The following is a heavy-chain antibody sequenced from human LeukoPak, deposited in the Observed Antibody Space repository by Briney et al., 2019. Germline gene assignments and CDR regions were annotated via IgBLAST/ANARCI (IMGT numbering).Heavy chain of an antibody. CDR2: INHSGST. Sequence: SGTLSLTCAVYGGSFSGYYWSWIRQPPGKGLEWSGEINHSGSTNYNPSLKSRVTISVDTSKNQFSLKLSSVTAADTAVYYCARDTYYDYVWGSYRSRAEYFQHWGQGTLVTVSS. CDR1: GGSFSGYY. D-gene: IGHD3-16*02. V-gene: IGHV4-34*01. J-gene: IGHJ1*01. CDR3: ARDTYYDYVWGSYRSRAEYFQH.